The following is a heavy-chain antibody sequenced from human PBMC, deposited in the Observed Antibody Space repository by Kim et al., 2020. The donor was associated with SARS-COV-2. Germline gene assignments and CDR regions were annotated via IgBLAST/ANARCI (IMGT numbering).Heavy chain of an antibody. V-gene: IGHV1-69*04. CDR2: IIPILGIA. J-gene: IGHJ6*02. CDR1: GGTFSSYA. Sequence: SVKVSCKASGGTFSSYAISWVRQAPGQGLEWMGRIIPILGIANYAQKFQGRVTITADNSISTAYMELSSLRSEDTAVYYCAREFCGSTSCYYALSGMDVWGQGTTVTVSS. D-gene: IGHD2-2*01. CDR3: AREFCGSTSCYYALSGMDV.